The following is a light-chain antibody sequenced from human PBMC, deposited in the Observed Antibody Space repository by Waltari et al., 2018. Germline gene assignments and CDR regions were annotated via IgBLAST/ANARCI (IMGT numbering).Light chain of an antibody. CDR3: QQYGSSPLT. CDR2: DAS. V-gene: IGKV3D-20*01. CDR1: QSVRSSY. Sequence: EIVLTQSPATLSLSPGERATLSCGASQSVRSSYLAWYQQKPGLAPRLLIYDASSRATGIPDRFSVSGSGTDFTLTISRLEPEDFAVYYCQQYGSSPLTFGGGTKVEIK. J-gene: IGKJ4*01.